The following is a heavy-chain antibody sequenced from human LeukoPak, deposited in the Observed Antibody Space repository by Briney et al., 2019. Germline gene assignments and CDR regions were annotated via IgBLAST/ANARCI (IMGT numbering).Heavy chain of an antibody. J-gene: IGHJ4*02. V-gene: IGHV3-53*01. Sequence: PGGSLRLSCAASGFTVSSNYMSWVRQAPGKGLEWVSVIYSGVSTYYADSVKGRFTISRDNSKNTLYLQMNSLRAEDTAIYYCAKTSRGNSGYDSPFHYWGQGTLVTVSS. CDR3: AKTSRGNSGYDSPFHY. CDR1: GFTVSSNY. CDR2: IYSGVST. D-gene: IGHD5-12*01.